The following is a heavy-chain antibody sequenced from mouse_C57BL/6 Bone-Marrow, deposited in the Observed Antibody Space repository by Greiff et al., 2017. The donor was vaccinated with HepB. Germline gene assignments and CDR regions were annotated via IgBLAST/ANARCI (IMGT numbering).Heavy chain of an antibody. Sequence: EVKLLESGGGLVQPGGSLKLSCAASGIDFSRYWMSWVRRAPGKGLEWIGEINPNSSTINYAPSLKAKCIISRDNDKNTLYLQMIKVSSEDTALYFCARGGKDYYGSRYWYFDVWGTGTTVTVSS. V-gene: IGHV4-1*01. CDR2: INPNSSTI. D-gene: IGHD1-1*01. CDR3: ARGGKDYYGSRYWYFDV. J-gene: IGHJ1*03. CDR1: GIDFSRYW.